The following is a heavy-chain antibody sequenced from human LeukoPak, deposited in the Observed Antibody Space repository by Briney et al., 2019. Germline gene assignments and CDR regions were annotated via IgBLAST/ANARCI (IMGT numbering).Heavy chain of an antibody. V-gene: IGHV3-23*01. CDR1: GFTFSSYA. CDR3: AKPKGDYPIFDY. Sequence: GGSLRLSCAASGFTFSSYAMSWVRQAPGKGLEWVSAISGSGGSTYYAASVKGRFTISRDNSKNTLYLQMNSLRAEDTAVYYCAKPKGDYPIFDYWGQGTLVTVSS. CDR2: ISGSGGST. J-gene: IGHJ4*02. D-gene: IGHD4-17*01.